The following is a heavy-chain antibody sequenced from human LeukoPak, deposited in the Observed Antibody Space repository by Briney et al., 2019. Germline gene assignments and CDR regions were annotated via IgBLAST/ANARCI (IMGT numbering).Heavy chain of an antibody. CDR2: IYYRGGT. CDR3: ASWGGFHPDY. J-gene: IGHJ4*02. Sequence: SETLSLTCTVSGGSISSSNYYWGWIRQPPGKGLVWIESIYYRGGTYYNPSLKSRVTISVDTSKNQFSLKLRFVTAADTAVYYCASWGGFHPDYWGQGTLVTVSS. V-gene: IGHV4-39*01. D-gene: IGHD2-21*01. CDR1: GGSISSSNYY.